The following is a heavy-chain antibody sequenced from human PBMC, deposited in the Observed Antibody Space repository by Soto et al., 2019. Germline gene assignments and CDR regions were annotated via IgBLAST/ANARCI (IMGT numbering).Heavy chain of an antibody. V-gene: IGHV3-23*01. CDR2: ISGSDGKT. J-gene: IGHJ4*02. CDR3: ARWSYLDY. Sequence: WGSLRLSCTASGFSFFSYALILVRQAPLKWLEWVSTISGSDGKTFYADSVKGRFSISRDTSQSTLYLQMNSLRADDTAMYYCARWSYLDYWGQGTRVTVSS. D-gene: IGHD3-3*01. CDR1: GFSFFSYA.